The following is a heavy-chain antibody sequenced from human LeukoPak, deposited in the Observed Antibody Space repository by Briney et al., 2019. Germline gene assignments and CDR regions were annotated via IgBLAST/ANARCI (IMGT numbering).Heavy chain of an antibody. CDR3: ARSEQLWLLLYMDV. D-gene: IGHD5-18*01. J-gene: IGHJ6*03. CDR2: INPNSGGT. Sequence: ASVKVSCKASGYTFTGYYMHWVRQAPGQGLEWMGWINPNSGGTNYAQKFQGRVTMTRDTSISTAYMELSRLRSDDTAVYYCARSEQLWLLLYMDVWAKGPRSPSP. CDR1: GYTFTGYY. V-gene: IGHV1-2*02.